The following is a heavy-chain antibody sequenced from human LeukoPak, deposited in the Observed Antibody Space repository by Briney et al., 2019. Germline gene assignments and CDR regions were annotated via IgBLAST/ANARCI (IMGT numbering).Heavy chain of an antibody. D-gene: IGHD1-26*01. Sequence: GASVKVSCKASGYTFTSYVISWVRQAPGQGLEWMGWISAYNGNTNYAQKLQGRVTMTTDTSTSTAYMELRSLRSDDTAVYYCASTLYSGSYSYFDYWGQGTLVTVSS. CDR1: GYTFTSYV. CDR2: ISAYNGNT. J-gene: IGHJ4*02. CDR3: ASTLYSGSYSYFDY. V-gene: IGHV1-18*01.